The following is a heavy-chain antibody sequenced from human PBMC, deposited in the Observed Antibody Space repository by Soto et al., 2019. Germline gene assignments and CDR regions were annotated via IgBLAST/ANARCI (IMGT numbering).Heavy chain of an antibody. V-gene: IGHV4-39*01. D-gene: IGHD2-2*01. CDR3: ARCPAVTGAGAYYGLDV. CDR1: GDSISSSSYY. CDR2: IYYSGST. J-gene: IGHJ6*02. Sequence: QLQLQESGPGLVKPSETLSLTCTVSGDSISSSSYYWGWVRQPPGTGLEWIGSIYYSGSTYYNPSLKSRVPISLDTAKNQFSLKLSSVTAADTAVYSCARCPAVTGAGAYYGLDVWGQGTTVAVSS.